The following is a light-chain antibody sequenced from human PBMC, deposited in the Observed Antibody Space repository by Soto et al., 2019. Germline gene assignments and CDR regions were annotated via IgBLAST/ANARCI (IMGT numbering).Light chain of an antibody. CDR2: VVS. J-gene: IGLJ1*01. Sequence: QSALTQPASVSGSPGQSITISCTGTSSDVGAYDYVSWYQQHPDKAPKLIIYVVSNRPLGVSNRFSGSKSGNTASLTISGLQAEDEADYYCSLYTSSDTPYVFGTGTKVTVL. CDR3: SLYTSSDTPYV. V-gene: IGLV2-14*01. CDR1: SSDVGAYDY.